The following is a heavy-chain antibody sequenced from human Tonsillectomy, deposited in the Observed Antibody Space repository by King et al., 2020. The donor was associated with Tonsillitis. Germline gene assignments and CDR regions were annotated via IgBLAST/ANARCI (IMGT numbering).Heavy chain of an antibody. CDR3: ARGERRRITMVRGVYFDY. CDR2: INHSGST. CDR1: GGSFSGYY. V-gene: IGHV4-34*01. Sequence: VQLQQWGAGLLKPSETLSLTCAVYGGSFSGYYWSWLRQPPGKGLEWIGEINHSGSTNYNPSLKSRVTISVDTSKNQFSLKLSSVTAADTAVYYCARGERRRITMVRGVYFDYWGQGTLVTVSS. J-gene: IGHJ4*02. D-gene: IGHD3-10*01.